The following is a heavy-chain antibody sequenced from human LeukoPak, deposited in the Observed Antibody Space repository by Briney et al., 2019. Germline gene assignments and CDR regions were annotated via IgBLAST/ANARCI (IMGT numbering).Heavy chain of an antibody. CDR3: ARGYGSGSYNNFNQ. CDR2: IHYTGTT. CDR1: GASIRGYY. J-gene: IGHJ4*02. D-gene: IGHD3-10*01. Sequence: SETLSLTCTVSGASIRGYYWSWVRQPPGKGLEWIGYIHYTGTTDYNPSPTSRVTISVDKSTNQFSLLLTSVTAADTAVYYCARGYGSGSYNNFNQWGQGLLVAVSS. V-gene: IGHV4-59*01.